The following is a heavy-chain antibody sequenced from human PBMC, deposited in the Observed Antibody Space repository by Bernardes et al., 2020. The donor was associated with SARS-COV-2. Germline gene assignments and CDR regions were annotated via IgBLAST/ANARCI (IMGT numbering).Heavy chain of an antibody. CDR3: TRYHLPNDASDI. D-gene: IGHD2-2*01. J-gene: IGHJ3*02. CDR1: GFRFGDYA. V-gene: IGHV3-49*04. Sequence: SLSLSCTASGFRFGDYAMSWVRQAPGKGLEWLGFIRNKAYGGTTQYAASVRGRFTISRDDSKSIAYLQMNSLITEDTAVYYCTRYHLPNDASDIWGQGTMVTVSS. CDR2: IRNKAYGGTT.